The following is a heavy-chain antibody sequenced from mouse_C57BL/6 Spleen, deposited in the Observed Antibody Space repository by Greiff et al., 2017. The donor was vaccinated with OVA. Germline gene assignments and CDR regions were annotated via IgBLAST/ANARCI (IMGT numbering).Heavy chain of an antibody. Sequence: QVQLQQPGAELVKPGASVKLSCKASGYTFTSYWMHWVKQRPGRGLEWIGRIDPNSGGTKYNEKFKSKATLTVDKPSSTAYMQLSRLTSEDSAVYYCARQQVYYDYDVWYFDYWGQGTTLTVSS. CDR1: GYTFTSYW. J-gene: IGHJ2*01. V-gene: IGHV1-72*01. CDR2: IDPNSGGT. CDR3: ARQQVYYDYDVWYFDY. D-gene: IGHD2-4*01.